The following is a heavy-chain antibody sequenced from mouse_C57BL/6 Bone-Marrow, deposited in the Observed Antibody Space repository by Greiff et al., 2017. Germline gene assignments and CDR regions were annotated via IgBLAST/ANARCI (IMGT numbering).Heavy chain of an antibody. CDR3: ARPYCDY. J-gene: IGHJ2*01. V-gene: IGHV1-81*01. CDR2: IYPRSGNT. CDR1: GYTFTSYG. Sequence: QVQLQQSGAELARPGASVKLSCKASGYTFTSYGISWVKQRTGQGLEWIGEIYPRSGNTYYNEKFKGKATLTADKSSSTAYTELRSLTSEDSAVYFCARPYCDYGGQGTTLTVSA.